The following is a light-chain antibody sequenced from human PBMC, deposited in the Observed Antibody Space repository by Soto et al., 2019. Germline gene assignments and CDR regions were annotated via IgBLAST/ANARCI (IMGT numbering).Light chain of an antibody. CDR2: GAY. CDR3: QKYDRAPFT. V-gene: IGKV1-27*01. CDR1: QGISNY. Sequence: DIQMTQSPSSLSAYLGDRVTITCRASQGISNYLAWYQQKPGRLPKLLLFGAYTLQSGVPVRFSGSGYGTLFTLTINGLLPEDVAPYYCQKYDRAPFTVGPGTKVDF. J-gene: IGKJ3*01.